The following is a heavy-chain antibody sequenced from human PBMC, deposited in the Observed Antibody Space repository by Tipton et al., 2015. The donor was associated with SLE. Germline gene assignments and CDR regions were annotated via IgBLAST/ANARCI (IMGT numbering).Heavy chain of an antibody. CDR1: GFTFSSYG. CDR2: IRYDGSNK. D-gene: IGHD6-13*01. V-gene: IGHV3-30*02. CDR3: AKDGVAAAGMNCYYYYGMDV. Sequence: GSLRLSCAASGFTFSSYGMHWVRQAPGKGLEWVAFIRYDGSNKYYADSVKGRFTISRDNSKNTLYLQMNSLRAEDTAVYYCAKDGVAAAGMNCYYYYGMDVWGQGTTVTVSS. J-gene: IGHJ6*02.